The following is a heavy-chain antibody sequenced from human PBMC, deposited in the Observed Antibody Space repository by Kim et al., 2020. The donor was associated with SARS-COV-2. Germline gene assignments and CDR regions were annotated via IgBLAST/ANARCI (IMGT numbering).Heavy chain of an antibody. J-gene: IGHJ4*02. CDR1: GYTFTSYG. CDR2: ISAYNGNT. V-gene: IGHV1-18*01. D-gene: IGHD3-3*01. Sequence: ASVKVSCKASGYTFTSYGISWVRQAPGQGLEWMGWISAYNGNTNYAQKLQGRVTMTTDTSTSTAYMELRSLRSDDTAVYYCARVGDYDFWSGYYTGGWAGYFDYWGQGTLVTVSS. CDR3: ARVGDYDFWSGYYTGGWAGYFDY.